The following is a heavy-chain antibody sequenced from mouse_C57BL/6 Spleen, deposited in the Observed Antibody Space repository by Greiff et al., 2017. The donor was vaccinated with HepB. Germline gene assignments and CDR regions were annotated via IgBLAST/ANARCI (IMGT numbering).Heavy chain of an antibody. CDR1: GFTFSDYY. J-gene: IGHJ3*01. CDR2: INYDGSST. Sequence: EVKVVESEGGLVQPGSSMKLSCTASGFTFSDYYMAWVRQVPEKGLEWVANINYDGSSTYYLDSFKSRFIISRDNAKNILYLQMSSLKSEDTATYYCARGGLRDGGFAYWGQGTLVTVSA. V-gene: IGHV5-16*01. D-gene: IGHD3-2*02. CDR3: ARGGLRDGGFAY.